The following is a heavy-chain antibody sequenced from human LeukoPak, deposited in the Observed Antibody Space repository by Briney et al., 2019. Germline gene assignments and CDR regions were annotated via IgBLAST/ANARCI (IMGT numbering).Heavy chain of an antibody. CDR3: ARAAKGGAAAGTWYFDY. Sequence: GGSLRLSCAASGFTVSSNYMSWVRQAPGKGLEWVSVIYSGGSTYYADSVKGRFTISRDNSKNTLYLQMNSLRVEDTAVYYCARAAKGGAAAGTWYFDYWGQGTLVTVSS. V-gene: IGHV3-66*01. J-gene: IGHJ4*02. CDR1: GFTVSSNY. D-gene: IGHD6-13*01. CDR2: IYSGGST.